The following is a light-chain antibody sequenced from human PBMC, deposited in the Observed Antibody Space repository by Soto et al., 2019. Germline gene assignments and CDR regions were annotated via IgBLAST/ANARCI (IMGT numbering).Light chain of an antibody. Sequence: EIVMTQSPATLSVSPGERATLSCRASQSVSGNLAWYQQKPGQAPTLLMYGASTRATGIPARFSGSGSGTEFTLTISSLQSEDFAVYYCQQYNNWPSWTFGQGTKVEIK. CDR1: QSVSGN. V-gene: IGKV3-15*01. J-gene: IGKJ1*01. CDR2: GAS. CDR3: QQYNNWPSWT.